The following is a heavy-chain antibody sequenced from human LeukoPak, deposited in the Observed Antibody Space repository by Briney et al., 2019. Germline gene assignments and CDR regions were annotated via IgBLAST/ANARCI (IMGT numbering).Heavy chain of an antibody. V-gene: IGHV3-74*01. CDR2: INSDGSST. CDR3: ASGYGDFDY. J-gene: IGHJ4*02. Sequence: GGSLRLSCAASGFTFSSYWMHWVRQAPGKGLVWVSRINSDGSSTSYADSVKGRFIISRDNAKNSLYLQMNSLRAEDTAVYYCASGYGDFDYWGQGTLVTAS. CDR1: GFTFSSYW. D-gene: IGHD4-17*01.